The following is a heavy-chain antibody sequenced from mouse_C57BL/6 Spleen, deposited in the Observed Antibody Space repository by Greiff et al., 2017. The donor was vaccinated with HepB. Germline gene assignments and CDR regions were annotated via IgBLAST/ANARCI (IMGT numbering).Heavy chain of an antibody. D-gene: IGHD1-1*01. CDR1: GYTFTSYW. Sequence: QVQLKQSGAELVKPGASVKMSCKASGYTFTSYWITWVKQRPGQGLEWIGDIYPGSGSTNYNEKFKSKATLTVDTSSSTAYMQLSSLTSEDSAVYYCARRTVVAPYAMDYWGQGTSVTVSS. CDR2: IYPGSGST. V-gene: IGHV1-55*01. J-gene: IGHJ4*01. CDR3: ARRTVVAPYAMDY.